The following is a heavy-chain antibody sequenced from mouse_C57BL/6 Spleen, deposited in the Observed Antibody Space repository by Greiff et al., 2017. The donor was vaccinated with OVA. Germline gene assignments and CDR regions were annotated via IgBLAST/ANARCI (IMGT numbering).Heavy chain of an antibody. Sequence: QVHVKQSGAELVKPGASVKISCKASGYAFSSYWMNWVKQRPGKGLEWIGQIYPGDGDTNYNGKFKGKATLTADKSSSTAYMQLSSLTSEDSAVYFCARDYSNSPWFAYWGQGTLVTVSA. V-gene: IGHV1-80*01. CDR3: ARDYSNSPWFAY. J-gene: IGHJ3*01. D-gene: IGHD2-5*01. CDR1: GYAFSSYW. CDR2: IYPGDGDT.